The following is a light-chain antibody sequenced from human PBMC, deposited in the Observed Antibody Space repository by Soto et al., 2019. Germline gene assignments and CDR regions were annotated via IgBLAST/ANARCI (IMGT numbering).Light chain of an antibody. Sequence: EIVLTQSPGTLSLSPGERATLSCRASQSVGGSYLAWYQQRPGQAPRLLIYDASTRATGIPDRFSGSGSGTDFTLTISRLEPEDFVVYHCQQYGSSYTFGQGTRLEIK. CDR1: QSVGGSY. J-gene: IGKJ2*01. CDR2: DAS. V-gene: IGKV3-20*01. CDR3: QQYGSSYT.